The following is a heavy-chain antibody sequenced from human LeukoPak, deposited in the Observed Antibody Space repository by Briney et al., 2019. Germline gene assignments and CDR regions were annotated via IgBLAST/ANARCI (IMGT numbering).Heavy chain of an antibody. CDR1: GGSFSGYY. D-gene: IGHD3-16*02. V-gene: IGHV4-34*01. CDR2: INHSGST. Sequence: SETLSLTCAVYGGSFSGYYWSWIRQPPGKGLEWIGEINHSGSTNYNPSLKSRVTISVDTSKNQFSLKLSSVTAADTAVYDCARGRRPRFMITFGGVIAYFDYWGQGTLVTVSS. J-gene: IGHJ4*02. CDR3: ARGRRPRFMITFGGVIAYFDY.